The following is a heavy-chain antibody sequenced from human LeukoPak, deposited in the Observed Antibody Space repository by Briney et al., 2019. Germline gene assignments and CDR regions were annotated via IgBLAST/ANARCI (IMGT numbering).Heavy chain of an antibody. V-gene: IGHV3-15*01. Sequence: GGSLRLSCAASGFTFSNAWMSWVRQAPGKGLEWVGRIKSKTDGGTTDYAAPVKGRFTISRDDSKNTLYLQMNSLKTEDTAMYYCTTEGRAPYYYDSSGYYSVDYWGQGTLVTVSS. CDR3: TTEGRAPYYYDSSGYYSVDY. CDR1: GFTFSNAW. D-gene: IGHD3-22*01. CDR2: IKSKTDGGTT. J-gene: IGHJ4*02.